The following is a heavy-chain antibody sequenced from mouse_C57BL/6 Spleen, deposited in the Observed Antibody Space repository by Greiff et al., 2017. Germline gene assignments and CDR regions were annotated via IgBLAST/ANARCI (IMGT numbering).Heavy chain of an antibody. CDR2: IHPNSGST. V-gene: IGHV1-64*01. CDR1: CYTFTSYW. Sequence: QVQLQQPGAELVKPGASVKLSCKASCYTFTSYWMHWVKQRPGQGLEWIGMIHPNSGSTNYNEKFKSKATLTVDKSSSTAYMQLSSLTSEDSAVYYCARETGFYDGYYLYYFDYWGQGTTLTVSS. D-gene: IGHD2-3*01. J-gene: IGHJ2*01. CDR3: ARETGFYDGYYLYYFDY.